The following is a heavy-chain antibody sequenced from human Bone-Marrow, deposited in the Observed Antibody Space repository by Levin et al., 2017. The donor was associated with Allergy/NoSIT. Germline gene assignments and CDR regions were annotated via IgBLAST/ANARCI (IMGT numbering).Heavy chain of an antibody. D-gene: IGHD3-22*01. V-gene: IGHV4-39*01. CDR2: IYFSGDT. CDR1: GDSVSSLHYY. CDR3: AIDSSGSYYYFDY. J-gene: IGHJ4*02. Sequence: SQTLSLTCTVSGDSVSSLHYYWGWIRQAPGKGLEWIGGIYFSGDTYYNPSLKSRLSIFVNTSKNQFFLRLSSVTAADPAVYYCAIDSSGSYYYFDYWGQGAPVTVSS.